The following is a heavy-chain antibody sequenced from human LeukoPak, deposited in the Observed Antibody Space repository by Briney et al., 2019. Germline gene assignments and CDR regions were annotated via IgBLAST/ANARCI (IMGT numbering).Heavy chain of an antibody. J-gene: IGHJ4*02. CDR3: AKRARDFWSGYPFDY. D-gene: IGHD3-3*01. V-gene: IGHV3-23*01. CDR1: GFTFSSYA. CDR2: ISGSGGST. Sequence: PGGSLRLSCAASGFTFSSYAMSWVRQAPGKGLEWVSAISGSGGSTYYADSVKGRFTISRDNSKNTLYLQMNSLGAEETAVYYCAKRARDFWSGYPFDYWGQGTLVTVSS.